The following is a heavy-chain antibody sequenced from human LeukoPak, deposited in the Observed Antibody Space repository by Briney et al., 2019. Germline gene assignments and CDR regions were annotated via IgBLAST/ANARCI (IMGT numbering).Heavy chain of an antibody. J-gene: IGHJ4*02. V-gene: IGHV3-33*05. CDR3: ARELSQIVWGGLDY. CDR2: IQNDASTR. CDR1: GFIFSHYG. Sequence: PGGSLRLSCTASGFIFSHYGMHWARQAPGKGLEWVAVIQNDASTRNYVDSVKGRFTISRDNSENTVFLQMDSLRVEDTAVYYCARELSQIVWGGLDYGGQGTLVSVSS. D-gene: IGHD2-21*01.